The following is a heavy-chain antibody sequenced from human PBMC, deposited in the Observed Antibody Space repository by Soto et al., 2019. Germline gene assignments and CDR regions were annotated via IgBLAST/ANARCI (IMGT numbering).Heavy chain of an antibody. J-gene: IGHJ3*02. D-gene: IGHD5-12*01. Sequence: SETLSLTCTVSGGSISSYYWSWIRQPPGKGLEWIGYIYYSGSTNYNPSLKSRVTISVDTSKNQFSLKLSSVTAADTAVYYCARDSRATDDAFDIWGQGTMATVSS. CDR1: GGSISSYY. CDR3: ARDSRATDDAFDI. CDR2: IYYSGST. V-gene: IGHV4-59*01.